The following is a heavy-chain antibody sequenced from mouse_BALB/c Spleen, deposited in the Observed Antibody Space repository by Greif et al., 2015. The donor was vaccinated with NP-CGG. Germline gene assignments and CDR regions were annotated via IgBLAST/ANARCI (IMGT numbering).Heavy chain of an antibody. J-gene: IGHJ2*01. CDR3: ARRGIYYGYDYFDY. CDR1: GYTFSSYW. V-gene: IGHV1-9*01. D-gene: IGHD2-2*01. CDR2: ILPGSGST. Sequence: VQLHQSGAELMKPGASVKISCKATGYTFSSYWIEWVKQRPGHGLEWIGEILPGSGSTNYNEKFKGKATFTADTSSNTAYMQLSSLTSEDSAVYYCARRGIYYGYDYFDYWGQGTTLTVSS.